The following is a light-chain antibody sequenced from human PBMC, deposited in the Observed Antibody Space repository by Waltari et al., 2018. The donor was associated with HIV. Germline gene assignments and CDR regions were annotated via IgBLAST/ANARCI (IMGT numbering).Light chain of an antibody. Sequence: DIRLTQSPSTLSASAGDRVAITCRAGQNVGAFLAWYQQKPGKPPKLLIYQASILEGGVPSRFSGSVSGSDFTLTINRLQSDGFATYYCHQYASFSGTFGQGTKVEL. J-gene: IGKJ1*01. CDR1: QNVGAF. V-gene: IGKV1-5*03. CDR2: QAS. CDR3: HQYASFSGT.